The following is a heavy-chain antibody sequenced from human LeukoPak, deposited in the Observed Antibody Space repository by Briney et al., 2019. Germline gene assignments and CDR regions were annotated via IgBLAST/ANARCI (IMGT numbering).Heavy chain of an antibody. Sequence: GASVKVSFKASGYTFTNYAMHWVRQAPGQRLEWMGWINGGNGNTKYSQKFQGRVTFTRDTSASTAYMELSSLISEDTAVYYCVRYYGSGGLDYWGQGTLVTVSS. J-gene: IGHJ4*02. D-gene: IGHD3-10*01. V-gene: IGHV1-3*01. CDR3: VRYYGSGGLDY. CDR1: GYTFTNYA. CDR2: INGGNGNT.